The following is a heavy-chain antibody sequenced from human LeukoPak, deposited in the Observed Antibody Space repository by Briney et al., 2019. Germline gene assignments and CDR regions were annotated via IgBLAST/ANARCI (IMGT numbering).Heavy chain of an antibody. Sequence: ASVKVSCKPSGYTFTDYYMHWVRQAPGLGLEWMGWVSANSGDTNYTQKFQGRVTMTRATSISTAYMELSRLRSDDTAVYYCARLGMTTPGDYWGQGTLVTVSS. CDR1: GYTFTDYY. D-gene: IGHD4-11*01. CDR3: ARLGMTTPGDY. J-gene: IGHJ4*02. CDR2: VSANSGDT. V-gene: IGHV1-2*02.